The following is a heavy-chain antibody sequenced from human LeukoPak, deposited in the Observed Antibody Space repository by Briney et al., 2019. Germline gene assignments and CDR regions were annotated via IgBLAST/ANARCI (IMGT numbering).Heavy chain of an antibody. J-gene: IGHJ4*02. CDR1: GFTISSLW. V-gene: IGHV3-74*01. D-gene: IGHD4-11*01. CDR2: INSDGSST. Sequence: GGSLRLSCAASGFTISSLWMHWVRQAPGKGPVWVSRINSDGSSTSYVDSVKGRFTISRDNAKNTLYLQMNNLRADDTAVYYCARGAYSFDCWGQGTLVTVSS. CDR3: ARGAYSFDC.